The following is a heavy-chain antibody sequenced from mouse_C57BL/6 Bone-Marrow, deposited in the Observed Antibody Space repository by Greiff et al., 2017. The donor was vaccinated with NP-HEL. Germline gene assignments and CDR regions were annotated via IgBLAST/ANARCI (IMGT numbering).Heavy chain of an antibody. CDR3: ARGEYPWYFDV. CDR1: GYTFTDYY. J-gene: IGHJ1*03. CDR2: IYPGSGNT. Sequence: LQESGAELVRPGASVKLSCKASGYTFTDYYINWVKQRPGQGLEWIARIYPGSGNTYYNEKFKGKATLTAEKSSSTAYMQLSSLTSEDSAVYFCARGEYPWYFDVWGTGTTVTVSS. V-gene: IGHV1-76*01. D-gene: IGHD5-1*01.